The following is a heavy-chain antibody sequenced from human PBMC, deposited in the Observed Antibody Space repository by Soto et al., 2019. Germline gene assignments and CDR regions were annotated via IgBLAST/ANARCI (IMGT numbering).Heavy chain of an antibody. CDR3: TTTLYYYDKGGDTWLGY. CDR1: GFTFNNAW. D-gene: IGHD3-22*01. CDR2: IKSKTDGGAT. V-gene: IGHV3-15*07. Sequence: EVQLVESGGNLVKPGGSLRLSCAVAGFTFNNAWMNWVRQAPGKGLEWVGRIKSKTDGGATDYAAPVKGRFTISRDDSRDALYLQMDSLKTEDTAVYYCTTTLYYYDKGGDTWLGYWGRGTLVTVSS. J-gene: IGHJ4*02.